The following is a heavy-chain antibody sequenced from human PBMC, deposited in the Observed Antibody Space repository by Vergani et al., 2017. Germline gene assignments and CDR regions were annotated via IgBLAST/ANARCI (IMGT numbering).Heavy chain of an antibody. V-gene: IGHV4-34*11. D-gene: IGHD5-24*01. J-gene: IGHJ5*02. CDR1: GGSFSGYY. Sequence: QVQLQQWGAGLLKPSETLSLTCAVYGGSFSGYYWSWIRQPPGKGLEWIGYIYSTGTTNYNPSFKNRVTMSVDTSKNQFSLKLNSVTAADTAVYFCARDQWDDDGPRGWFAPWGQGILVTVSS. CDR2: IYSTGTT. CDR3: ARDQWDDDGPRGWFAP.